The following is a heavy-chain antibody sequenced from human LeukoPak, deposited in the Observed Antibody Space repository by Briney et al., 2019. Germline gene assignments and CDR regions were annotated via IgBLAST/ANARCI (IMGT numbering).Heavy chain of an antibody. J-gene: IGHJ4*02. CDR1: GFAVSSNY. CDR3: ARVIEGRHFDY. CDR2: IYSGGTT. Sequence: GGSLRLSCAASGFAVSSNYLSWVRQSPGKGLEWVSFIYSGGTTYYADSVKGRFTISRDNSKNTMFLEMNSLRGEDTAIYYCARVIEGRHFDYWGQGTLATVSS. D-gene: IGHD2/OR15-2a*01. V-gene: IGHV3-66*01.